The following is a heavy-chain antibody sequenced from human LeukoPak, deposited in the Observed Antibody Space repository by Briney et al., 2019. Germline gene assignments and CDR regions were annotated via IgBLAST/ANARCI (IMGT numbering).Heavy chain of an antibody. J-gene: IGHJ4*02. Sequence: SQTLPLTCAISGDIVSSNSAAWHWIRQSPSRGLEWLGRTYYRSNWYNDYAVSVKSRITINPDTSKNQFSLQLNSVTPEDTAVYYCAREAWGSTMVLDYWGQGTLVTVSS. CDR1: GDIVSSNSAA. D-gene: IGHD3-10*01. CDR2: TYYRSNWYN. CDR3: AREAWGSTMVLDY. V-gene: IGHV6-1*01.